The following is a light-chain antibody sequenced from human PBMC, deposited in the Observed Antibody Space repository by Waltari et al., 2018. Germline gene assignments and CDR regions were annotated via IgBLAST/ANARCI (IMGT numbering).Light chain of an antibody. V-gene: IGKV3-20*01. J-gene: IGKJ4*01. CDR2: GAS. Sequence: EIVLTQSPGTLSLSPGARATLSCRASQSVSNNYLAWYQQKPGQSPSLLIYGASSRAAGIPDRFSASGSGTDFTLTISRLEPEDFAIYYCQQYGSSPLTFGGGTKVEIK. CDR3: QQYGSSPLT. CDR1: QSVSNNY.